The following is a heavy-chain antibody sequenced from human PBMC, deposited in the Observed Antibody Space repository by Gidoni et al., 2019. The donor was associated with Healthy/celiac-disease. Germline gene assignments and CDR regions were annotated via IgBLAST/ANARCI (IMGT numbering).Heavy chain of an antibody. CDR2: ISAYNGNK. CDR1: VYTFTSYG. V-gene: IGHV1-18*01. CDR3: ARTTKGDYGALFDP. Sequence: QVQLVKSGAEVKKPGASGKVSGKASVYTFTSYGISWVRQASGQGLKWMGWISAYNGNKNYAQKLQGRVTMTTVTSTSTAYRELRSLRSYDTAVYYCARTTKGDYGALFDPWGQGTLVTVSS. J-gene: IGHJ5*02. D-gene: IGHD4-17*01.